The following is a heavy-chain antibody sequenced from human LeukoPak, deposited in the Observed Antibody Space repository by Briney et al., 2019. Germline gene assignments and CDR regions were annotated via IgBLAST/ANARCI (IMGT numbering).Heavy chain of an antibody. CDR1: GFTFSSYA. V-gene: IGHV3-23*01. CDR2: ISGSGGST. CDR3: AKIPGRGVAATSPY. Sequence: RSGGSLRLSCAASGFTFSSYAMSWVRQAPGKGLEWVSAISGSGGSTYYADSVKGRFAISRDNSKNTLYLQMNSLRAEDTAVYYCAKIPGRGVAATSPYWGQGTLVTVSS. J-gene: IGHJ4*02. D-gene: IGHD2-15*01.